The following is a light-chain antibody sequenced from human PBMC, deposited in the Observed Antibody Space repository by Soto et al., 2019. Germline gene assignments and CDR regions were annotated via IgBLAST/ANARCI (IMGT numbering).Light chain of an antibody. CDR2: RAS. Sequence: DIQMTQSPSTLSASIGDRVTITCRASQSISVWVAWYQQKPGKAPKLLIYRASSLESGVPSRFSGSGSGTEFTLTISSLRPDDLATYYCQQSYSTPRTFGQGTRLEIK. V-gene: IGKV1-5*03. CDR1: QSISVW. J-gene: IGKJ5*01. CDR3: QQSYSTPRT.